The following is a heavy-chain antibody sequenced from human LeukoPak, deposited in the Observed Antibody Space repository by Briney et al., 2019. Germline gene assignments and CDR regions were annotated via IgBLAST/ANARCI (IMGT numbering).Heavy chain of an antibody. CDR2: INHSGST. D-gene: IGHD3-10*01. V-gene: IGHV4-34*01. Sequence: EPSETLSLTCAVYGGSFSGYYWSWIRQPPGKGLEWIGEINHSGSTNYNPSLKSRVTISVDTSKNQFSLKLSSVTAADTAVYYCARGSVYGSGSYYNARLDYWGQGTLVTVSS. CDR3: ARGSVYGSGSYYNARLDY. CDR1: GGSFSGYY. J-gene: IGHJ4*02.